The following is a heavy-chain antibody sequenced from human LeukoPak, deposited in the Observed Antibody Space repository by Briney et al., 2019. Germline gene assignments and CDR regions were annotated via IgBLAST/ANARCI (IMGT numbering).Heavy chain of an antibody. CDR1: GFTFSNHV. V-gene: IGHV3-23*01. D-gene: IGHD3-16*01. CDR3: ARGPLRGGAFDY. J-gene: IGHJ4*02. CDR2: ISASAGST. Sequence: GGSLRLSCAASGFTFSNHVMNWVRQAPGKGLEWVSSISASAGSTHYVDSVKGRFTISRDNSKNTLYLQMNSLRAEDTAVYYCARGPLRGGAFDYWGQGTLVTVSS.